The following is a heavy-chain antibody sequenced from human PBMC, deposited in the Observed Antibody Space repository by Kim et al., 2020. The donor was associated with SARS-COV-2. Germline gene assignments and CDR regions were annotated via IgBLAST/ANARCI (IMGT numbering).Heavy chain of an antibody. D-gene: IGHD3-10*01. J-gene: IGHJ5*02. CDR2: IKSKTDGGTT. CDR3: TTRITMVRVTFDP. Sequence: GGSLRLSCAASGFTFSNAWMSWVRQAPGKGLEWVGRIKSKTDGGTTDYAAPVKGRFTISRDDSKNTLYLQMNSLKTEDTAVYYCTTRITMVRVTFDPWGQGTLVTVSS. V-gene: IGHV3-15*01. CDR1: GFTFSNAW.